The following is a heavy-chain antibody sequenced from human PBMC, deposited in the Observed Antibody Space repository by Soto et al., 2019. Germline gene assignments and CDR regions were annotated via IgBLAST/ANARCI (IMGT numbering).Heavy chain of an antibody. Sequence: ASVKVSCKASGYTFTSYGISWVRQAPGQGLEWMGWISAYNAHTNYAQKLQGRVTMTTDTSTRTAYMELRRLRSDDTAVYYCARDRCSSTSCYTAVEYWGQGTLVTVSS. CDR1: GYTFTSYG. D-gene: IGHD2-2*02. CDR2: ISAYNAHT. J-gene: IGHJ4*02. CDR3: ARDRCSSTSCYTAVEY. V-gene: IGHV1-18*04.